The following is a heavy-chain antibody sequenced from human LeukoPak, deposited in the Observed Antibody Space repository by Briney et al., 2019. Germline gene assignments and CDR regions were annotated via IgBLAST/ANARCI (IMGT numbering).Heavy chain of an antibody. CDR2: IYYSGST. D-gene: IGHD3-16*02. J-gene: IGHJ4*02. CDR3: ARLALIGLDC. Sequence: SETLSLTCTVSGGSISSSSYYWGWIRQPPGKGLEWIGSIYYSGSTYYNPSLKSRVTISVDTSKNQFSLKLSSVTAADTAVYYCARLALIGLDCWGRGTLVTVSS. V-gene: IGHV4-39*01. CDR1: GGSISSSSYY.